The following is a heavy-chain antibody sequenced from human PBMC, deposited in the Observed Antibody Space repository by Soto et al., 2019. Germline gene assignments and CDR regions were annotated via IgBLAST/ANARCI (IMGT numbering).Heavy chain of an antibody. Sequence: QVQLVQSGAEVKKPGASVKVSCKASGYTFTSYGISWVRQAPGQGLEWMGWISAYNGNTNYAQKLQGRVTMTPDTSTSTAYMELRSLRSDDTAVYYCARAPLKRLVGLDEYFQHWGQGTLVTVSS. V-gene: IGHV1-18*01. D-gene: IGHD6-6*01. CDR3: ARAPLKRLVGLDEYFQH. CDR2: ISAYNGNT. CDR1: GYTFTSYG. J-gene: IGHJ1*01.